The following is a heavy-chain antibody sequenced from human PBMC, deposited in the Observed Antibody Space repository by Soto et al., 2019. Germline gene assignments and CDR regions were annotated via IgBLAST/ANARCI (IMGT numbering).Heavy chain of an antibody. Sequence: QVQLVESGGGVVQPGRSLRLSCAAFGFTFSGLGMHWVRQAPGKGREWVAGIRYEGSNIYYADAVKGRFTISRDNSKDTLYLQMNSLRADDTAVYYCARDGVGHTTFFGYFDYWGQGTLVTVSS. D-gene: IGHD1-26*01. CDR1: GFTFSGLG. J-gene: IGHJ4*02. CDR2: IRYEGSNI. CDR3: ARDGVGHTTFFGYFDY. V-gene: IGHV3-33*01.